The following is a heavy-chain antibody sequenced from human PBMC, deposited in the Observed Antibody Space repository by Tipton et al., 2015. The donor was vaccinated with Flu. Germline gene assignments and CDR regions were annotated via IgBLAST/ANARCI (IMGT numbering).Heavy chain of an antibody. CDR1: GGSISSFY. CDR2: IHFSGST. V-gene: IGHV4-59*08. J-gene: IGHJ6*02. CDR3: ARRPGTRYDVLTGYHRGGMDV. D-gene: IGHD3-9*01. Sequence: TLSLTCTVSGGSISSFYWNYIRQPPGEGLEWIGYIHFSGSTNYSPSLKSRVTISLDTSKNQFSLKLTSVTAADTAVYYCARRPGTRYDVLTGYHRGGMDVWGQGTTVTVSS.